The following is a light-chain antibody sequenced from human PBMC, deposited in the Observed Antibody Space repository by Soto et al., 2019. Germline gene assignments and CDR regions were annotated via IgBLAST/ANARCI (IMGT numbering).Light chain of an antibody. V-gene: IGKV3-20*01. Sequence: EIVLTQSPGTLSLSPGERATLSCRASQTLPNSFLAWYQQRPGQAPRLLISGASSRATGIPDRFSGSGSETDFTLSISRLEPVDSAVYYCQQYDGSPPWTFGQGTKVEIK. CDR2: GAS. CDR1: QTLPNSF. CDR3: QQYDGSPPWT. J-gene: IGKJ1*01.